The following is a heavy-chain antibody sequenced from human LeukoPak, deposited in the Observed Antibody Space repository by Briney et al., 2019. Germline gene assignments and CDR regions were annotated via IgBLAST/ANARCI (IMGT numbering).Heavy chain of an antibody. J-gene: IGHJ6*02. CDR1: GFKFTDAW. Sequence: PGGSLRLSCATSGFKFTDAWMTWVRQAPGKGLEYVSAISSNGGSTYYANSVKGRFTISRDNSKNTLYLQMGSLRAEDMAVYYCASTDSHYGMDVWGQGTTVTVSS. D-gene: IGHD3-22*01. V-gene: IGHV3-64*01. CDR2: ISSNGGST. CDR3: ASTDSHYGMDV.